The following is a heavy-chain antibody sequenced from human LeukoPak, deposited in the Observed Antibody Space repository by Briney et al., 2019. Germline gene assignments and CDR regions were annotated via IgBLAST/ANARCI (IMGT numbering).Heavy chain of an antibody. D-gene: IGHD3-10*01. CDR1: GYTFTSYG. J-gene: IGHJ5*02. V-gene: IGHV1-2*02. Sequence: GASVKVSCKASGYTFTSYGISWVRQAPGQGLEWMGWINPNSGGTNYAQKFQGRVTMTRDTSISTAYMELSRLRSDDTAVYYCARGRELWFGEDPNWFDPWGQGTLVTVSS. CDR3: ARGRELWFGEDPNWFDP. CDR2: INPNSGGT.